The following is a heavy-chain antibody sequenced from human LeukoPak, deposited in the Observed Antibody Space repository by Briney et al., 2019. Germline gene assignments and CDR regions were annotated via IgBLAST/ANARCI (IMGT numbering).Heavy chain of an antibody. D-gene: IGHD2-21*02. Sequence: PGGSLRLSCAASGFTFSSYAMSWVRQAPGKGLEWVSAISGSGGSTYYADSVKGRFTISRDNSKNTLYLQMNSLRAEDTAVYYCAKDLAYCGGDCYPGVFDYWGQGTLVTVSS. V-gene: IGHV3-23*01. J-gene: IGHJ4*02. CDR3: AKDLAYCGGDCYPGVFDY. CDR1: GFTFSSYA. CDR2: ISGSGGST.